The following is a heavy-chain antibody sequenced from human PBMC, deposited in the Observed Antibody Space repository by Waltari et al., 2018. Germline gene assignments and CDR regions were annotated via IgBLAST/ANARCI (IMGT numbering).Heavy chain of an antibody. J-gene: IGHJ3*01. V-gene: IGHV4-39*01. D-gene: IGHD5-12*01. CDR1: GVSITSNRLY. Sequence: QLQLQESGPRLVKPSETLSLICSVSGVSITSNRLYWAWIRQSPGQGLEWIGTISYSGTTYISPSLKSRVSVSRDTSKNQVSLILGSVTAADMALYYCATYIGASLGTAAFDVWGQGTMVTVSS. CDR2: ISYSGTT. CDR3: ATYIGASLGTAAFDV.